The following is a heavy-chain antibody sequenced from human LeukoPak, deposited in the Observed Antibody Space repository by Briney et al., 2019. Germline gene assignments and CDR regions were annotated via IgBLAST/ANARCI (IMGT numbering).Heavy chain of an antibody. Sequence: ASVKVSCKASGYTFTSYGISWVRQAPGQGLEWMGWISAYNGNTNYAQKLQGRVTMTTDTSTSTAYMELRSLRSDDTAVYYCARDHLLPTVTTSDRHWYFDLWGRGTLVTVSS. J-gene: IGHJ2*01. CDR1: GYTFTSYG. V-gene: IGHV1-18*01. D-gene: IGHD4-17*01. CDR3: ARDHLLPTVTTSDRHWYFDL. CDR2: ISAYNGNT.